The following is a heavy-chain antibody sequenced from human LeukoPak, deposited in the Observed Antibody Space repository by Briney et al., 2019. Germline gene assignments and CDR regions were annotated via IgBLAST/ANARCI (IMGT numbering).Heavy chain of an antibody. CDR2: IKQDGSEK. CDR3: ARADSSGSLPDY. Sequence: GGSLRLSCAASGFTVSSNYMSWVRQAPGKGLEWVANIKQDGSEKYYVDPVKGRFTISRDNAKNSLYLQMNSLRAEDTAVYYCARADSSGSLPDYWGQGTLVTVSS. V-gene: IGHV3-7*04. CDR1: GFTVSSNY. D-gene: IGHD3-22*01. J-gene: IGHJ4*02.